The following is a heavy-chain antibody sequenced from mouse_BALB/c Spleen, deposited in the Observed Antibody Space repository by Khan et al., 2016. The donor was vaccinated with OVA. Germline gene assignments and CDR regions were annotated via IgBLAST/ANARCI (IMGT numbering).Heavy chain of an antibody. Sequence: EVQLQESGPGLVKPSQSLSLTCTVTGYSITSDYAWNWIRQFPGNKLEWMGYINYSGSANYNPSLKSRISITRDTSKNQFFLQLKSVTTEDTATYNCARDGSRYNYAMDHGGQGTSVTVSS. CDR2: INYSGSA. CDR1: GYSITSDYA. D-gene: IGHD2-3*01. CDR3: ARDGSRYNYAMDH. V-gene: IGHV3-2*02. J-gene: IGHJ4*01.